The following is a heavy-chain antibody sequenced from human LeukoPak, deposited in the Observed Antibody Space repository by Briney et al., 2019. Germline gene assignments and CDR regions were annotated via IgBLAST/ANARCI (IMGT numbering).Heavy chain of an antibody. CDR3: ARVRHSAFTTVVRPKGYYYMDV. J-gene: IGHJ6*03. CDR1: GGSISSYY. D-gene: IGHD3-10*01. Sequence: SETLSLTCTVSGGSISSYYWSWIRQPAGKGLEWIGRIYTSGSTNYNPSLKSRVTMSVDTSKNQFSLKLSSVTAADTAVYYCARVRHSAFTTVVRPKGYYYMDVWDKGTTVTVSS. CDR2: IYTSGST. V-gene: IGHV4-4*07.